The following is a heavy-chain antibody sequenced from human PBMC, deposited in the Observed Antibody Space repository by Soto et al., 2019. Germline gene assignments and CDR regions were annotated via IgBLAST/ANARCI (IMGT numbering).Heavy chain of an antibody. CDR3: AREEYYYGSGAFFDY. D-gene: IGHD3-10*01. V-gene: IGHV1-69*08. J-gene: IGHJ4*02. CDR2: IIPILGIA. CDR1: GGTFSSYT. Sequence: QVQLVRSGAEVKKPGSSVKVSCKASGGTFSSYTISWVRQAPGQGLEWMGRIIPILGIANYAQKFQGRVTITAYKSTSTAYMELSSLRSEDTAVYYCAREEYYYGSGAFFDYWGQGTLVTVSS.